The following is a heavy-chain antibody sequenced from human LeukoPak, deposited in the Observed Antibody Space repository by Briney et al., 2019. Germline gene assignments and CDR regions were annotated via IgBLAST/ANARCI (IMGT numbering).Heavy chain of an antibody. Sequence: GRSLRLSCAASGLTLSRYGMHWVRQAPGKGLEWVVVISYDGSTKNYADSVKDRFTISRDNSENTLYLQMSSLRAEDTAVYYCAGVPNVREGEWFDPWGQGTLVTVSS. CDR3: AGVPNVREGEWFDP. CDR1: GLTLSRYG. CDR2: ISYDGSTK. V-gene: IGHV3-30*03. J-gene: IGHJ5*02. D-gene: IGHD3-16*01.